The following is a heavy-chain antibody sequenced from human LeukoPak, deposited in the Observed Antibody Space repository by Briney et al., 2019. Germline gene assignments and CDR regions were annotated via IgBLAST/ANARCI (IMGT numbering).Heavy chain of an antibody. D-gene: IGHD6-13*01. V-gene: IGHV3-23*01. Sequence: PGGSLRLSCAAFGFTFSSYAMSWVRQAPGKGLEWVSAITNSGGNTYYADSVKGRFTIARDNSKNTLYLQINSLRAEDTAIYYCAKAPMEDSWYLHFDYWGQGTLVTVSS. CDR2: ITNSGGNT. CDR3: AKAPMEDSWYLHFDY. J-gene: IGHJ4*02. CDR1: GFTFSSYA.